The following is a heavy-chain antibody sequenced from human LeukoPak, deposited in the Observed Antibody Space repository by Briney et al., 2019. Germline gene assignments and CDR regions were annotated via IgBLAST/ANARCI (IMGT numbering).Heavy chain of an antibody. V-gene: IGHV4-59*01. Sequence: PSETLSLTCTVSGGSISSYYWSWIRQPPGKGLEWIGYIYYSGSTNYNPSLKSRVTISVDTSKNQFSLKLSSVTAADTAVYYCARDFEKTYYYDSSGYATAFDIWGQGTMVTVSS. CDR1: GGSISSYY. J-gene: IGHJ3*02. D-gene: IGHD3-22*01. CDR2: IYYSGST. CDR3: ARDFEKTYYYDSSGYATAFDI.